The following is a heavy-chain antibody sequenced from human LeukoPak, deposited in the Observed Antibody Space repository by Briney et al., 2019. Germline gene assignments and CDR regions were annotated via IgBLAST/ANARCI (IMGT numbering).Heavy chain of an antibody. Sequence: ASVKVSCKASGYTFSIYNMHWVRQAPGQGLEWMGWMNPNSGNTGYAQKFQGRVTMTRNTSISTAYMELSSLRSEDTAVYYCARGRKGKFFAMNPQWLFDYWGQGTLVTVSS. D-gene: IGHD6-19*01. J-gene: IGHJ4*02. V-gene: IGHV1-8*02. CDR2: MNPNSGNT. CDR3: ARGRKGKFFAMNPQWLFDY. CDR1: GYTFSIYN.